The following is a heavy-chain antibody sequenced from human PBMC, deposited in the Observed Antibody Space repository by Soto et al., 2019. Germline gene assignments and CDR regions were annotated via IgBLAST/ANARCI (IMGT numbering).Heavy chain of an antibody. CDR2: IWYDGSNK. Sequence: QVQLVESGGGVVQPGRSLRLSCAASGFTFSSYGMHWVRQAPGKGLEWVAVIWYDGSNKYYADSVKGRFTISRDNSKNTLYLQMNSLRAEDTAVYYCARDRKWLGAFDIWGQGTMVTVSP. CDR3: ARDRKWLGAFDI. CDR1: GFTFSSYG. V-gene: IGHV3-33*01. J-gene: IGHJ3*02. D-gene: IGHD6-19*01.